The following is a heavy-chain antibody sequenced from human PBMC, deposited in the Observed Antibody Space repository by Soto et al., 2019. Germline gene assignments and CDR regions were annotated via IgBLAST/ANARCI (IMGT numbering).Heavy chain of an antibody. J-gene: IGHJ6*02. D-gene: IGHD3-10*01. CDR3: AREKLTWSIDYYGSGSNYGMDV. Sequence: PPETLSLTCTVSGGSIRSGDYYWSWIRQPPGKGLEWIGYIYYSGSTYYNPSLKSRVTISVDTSKNQFSLKLSSVTAADTAVYYCAREKLTWSIDYYGSGSNYGMDVWGQGTTVTSP. CDR2: IYYSGST. V-gene: IGHV4-30-4*01. CDR1: GGSIRSGDYY.